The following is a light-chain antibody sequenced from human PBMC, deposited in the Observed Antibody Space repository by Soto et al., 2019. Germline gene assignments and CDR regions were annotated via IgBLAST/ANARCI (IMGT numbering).Light chain of an antibody. CDR3: LQHNSYPLT. V-gene: IGKV3-15*01. CDR1: QSISSK. Sequence: EIVMTQSRATLSVSPGERAKLSCRASQSISSKLAWYQQKPGHAPRLVIYDTYIRATGIPARFSGSGSGTEFTLTISSLQSEDFATYYCLQHNSYPLTFGGGTKVDI. CDR2: DTY. J-gene: IGKJ4*01.